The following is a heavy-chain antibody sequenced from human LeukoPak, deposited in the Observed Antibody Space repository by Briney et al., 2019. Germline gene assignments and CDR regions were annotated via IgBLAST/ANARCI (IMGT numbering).Heavy chain of an antibody. D-gene: IGHD6-19*01. CDR2: IIPIFGTA. J-gene: IGHJ3*02. V-gene: IGHV1-69*13. CDR3: ASGTGPRGKQWLLAFDI. Sequence: SVKVSCKASGYTFTGYYMHWVRQAPGQGLEWMGGIIPIFGTANYAQKFQGRVTITADESTSTAYMELSSLRSEDTAVYYCASGTGPRGKQWLLAFDIWGQGTMVTVSS. CDR1: GYTFTGYY.